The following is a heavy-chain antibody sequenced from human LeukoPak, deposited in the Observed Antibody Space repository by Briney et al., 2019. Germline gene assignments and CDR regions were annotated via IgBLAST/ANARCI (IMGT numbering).Heavy chain of an antibody. V-gene: IGHV3-21*01. CDR2: VTSSSTYI. CDR1: GFAFSSYS. J-gene: IGHJ4*02. Sequence: GGSLRLSCAASGFAFSSYSMNWVRQAPGKGLEWVSSVTSSSTYIYYADSVKGRFTISRDNAKNSLYLQMNSLRAEDTAVYYCASIYDFWSGSPFDYWGQGTLVTVSS. CDR3: ASIYDFWSGSPFDY. D-gene: IGHD3-3*01.